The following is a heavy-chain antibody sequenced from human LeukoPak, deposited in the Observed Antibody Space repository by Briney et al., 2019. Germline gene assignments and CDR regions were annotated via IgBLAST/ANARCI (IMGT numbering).Heavy chain of an antibody. Sequence: PGGSLRLSCAASGFTFSSYSMNWVRQAPGKGLEWVSSISSSSSYIYYADSVKGRFTISRDNAKNSLYLQMNSLRAEDTAVYYCAKVGSKYTAMVLYYFDYWGQGTLVTVSS. CDR2: ISSSSSYI. J-gene: IGHJ4*02. CDR1: GFTFSSYS. D-gene: IGHD5-18*01. CDR3: AKVGSKYTAMVLYYFDY. V-gene: IGHV3-21*04.